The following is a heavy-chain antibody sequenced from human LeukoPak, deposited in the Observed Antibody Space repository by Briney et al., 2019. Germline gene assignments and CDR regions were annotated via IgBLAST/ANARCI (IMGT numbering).Heavy chain of an antibody. CDR1: GFTLSSYW. Sequence: GGSLRLSCAASGFTLSSYWMHWVSQGPGKGLVCVSRINSDGSNTSYADSVKGRFTISRDNAKNTLYLQMNSLRAEDTAVYYCAREGSSGYYDYWGQGTLVTVSS. CDR2: INSDGSNT. CDR3: AREGSSGYYDY. J-gene: IGHJ4*02. D-gene: IGHD3-22*01. V-gene: IGHV3-74*01.